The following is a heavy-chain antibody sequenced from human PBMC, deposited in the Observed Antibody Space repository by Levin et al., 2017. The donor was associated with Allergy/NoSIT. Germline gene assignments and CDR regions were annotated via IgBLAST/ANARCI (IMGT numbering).Heavy chain of an antibody. V-gene: IGHV1-69*13. CDR1: GGTFNSFT. D-gene: IGHD3-10*01. J-gene: IGHJ4*02. Sequence: ASVKVSCRASGGTFNSFTICWLRQAPGQGLEYMGGIIPMFGTPNYAQNFQGRVTITADESTTTAYMELGSLRPEDTAIYYCARGRGGTPYYFDYWGQGSLVTVSS. CDR2: IIPMFGTP. CDR3: ARGRGGTPYYFDY.